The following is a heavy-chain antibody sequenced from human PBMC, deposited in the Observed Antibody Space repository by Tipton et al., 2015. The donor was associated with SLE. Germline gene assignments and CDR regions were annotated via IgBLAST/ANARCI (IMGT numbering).Heavy chain of an antibody. V-gene: IGHV3-53*05. Sequence: SLRLSCAVSGVIFASYSFSWVRQAPGKGLEWVSVIYSGGSTSYADFVRGRFTISRDSLKNTVYLQMNSLRAEDTAMYFCARDSDYDFWRGHLDAFDMWGQGTMVTVSS. D-gene: IGHD3-3*01. CDR2: IYSGGST. CDR1: GVIFASYS. CDR3: ARDSDYDFWRGHLDAFDM. J-gene: IGHJ3*02.